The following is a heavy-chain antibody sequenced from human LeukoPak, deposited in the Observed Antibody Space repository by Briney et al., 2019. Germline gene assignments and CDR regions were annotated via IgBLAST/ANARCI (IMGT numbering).Heavy chain of an antibody. D-gene: IGHD6-13*01. V-gene: IGHV3-11*01. CDR1: GFTFSDYC. CDR2: ISGGGTTI. CDR3: AREATDSSSWYYFDY. J-gene: IGHJ4*02. Sequence: GGSLRLSCTASGFTFSDYCMSWIRQPPGKGLEWVSYISGGGTTIYYADSVKGRFTISRDNAKNSLYLQMNSLRAEDTAMYYCAREATDSSSWYYFDYWGQGTLVTVSS.